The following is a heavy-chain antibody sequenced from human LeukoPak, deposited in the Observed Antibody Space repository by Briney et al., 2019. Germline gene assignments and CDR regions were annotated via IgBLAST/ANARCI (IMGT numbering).Heavy chain of an antibody. CDR3: AKPSTVTYRDVFDL. D-gene: IGHD4-17*01. Sequence: PGESLRLSCVSSGFTFNKNWMTWVRQAPGQGLESVANIKQDGSEKYYVESVRGRFAISRDDAKNSLYLQMNSLRAEDTAVYYCAKPSTVTYRDVFDLWGQGTMVTVSS. CDR2: IKQDGSEK. V-gene: IGHV3-7*01. CDR1: GFTFNKNW. J-gene: IGHJ3*01.